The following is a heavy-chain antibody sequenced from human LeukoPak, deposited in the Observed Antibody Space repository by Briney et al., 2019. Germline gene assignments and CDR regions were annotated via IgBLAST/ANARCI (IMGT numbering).Heavy chain of an antibody. CDR2: ISYDGSNK. D-gene: IGHD3-16*02. J-gene: IGHJ6*02. V-gene: IGHV3-30*18. CDR1: GFTFSNFG. CDR3: AKASVYVYYGMDV. Sequence: PGGSLRLSCAASGFTFSNFGMHWVRQAPGQGLEWMAVISYDGSNKYYADSVKGRFTISRDNSKNTLYLQMNSLRAEDTAVYYCAKASVYVYYGMDVWGQGTTVTVSS.